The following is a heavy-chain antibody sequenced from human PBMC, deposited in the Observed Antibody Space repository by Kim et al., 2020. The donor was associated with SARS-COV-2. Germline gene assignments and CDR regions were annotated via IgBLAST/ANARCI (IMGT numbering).Heavy chain of an antibody. D-gene: IGHD3-10*01. V-gene: IGHV3-30*02. J-gene: IGHJ4*02. Sequence: DPVQGRFTMSRDNSKNTLYLQMNSLRAEDTAVYYCAKDHPLVNYYGSELWGQGTLVTVSS. CDR3: AKDHPLVNYYGSEL.